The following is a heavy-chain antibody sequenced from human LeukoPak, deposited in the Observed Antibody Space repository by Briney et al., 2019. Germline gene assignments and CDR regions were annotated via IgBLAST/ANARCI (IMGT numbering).Heavy chain of an antibody. CDR3: ARDLIMITFGGGLDY. J-gene: IGHJ4*02. V-gene: IGHV1-46*03. Sequence: ASVKVSCKASGYTFTSYYMHWVRQAPGQGLEWMGIINPSGGSTSYAQKFQRRVTMTRDTSTSTVYMELSSLRSEDTAVYYCARDLIMITFGGGLDYWGQGTLVTVSS. CDR1: GYTFTSYY. D-gene: IGHD3-16*01. CDR2: INPSGGST.